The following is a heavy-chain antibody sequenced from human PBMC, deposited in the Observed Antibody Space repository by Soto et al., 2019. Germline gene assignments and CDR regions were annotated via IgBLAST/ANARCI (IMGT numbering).Heavy chain of an antibody. CDR2: IYYSGST. J-gene: IGHJ4*02. V-gene: IGHV4-39*01. Sequence: SETLSLTCTVSGGSISSSSYYWGWIRQPPGKGLGGIGSIYYSGSTYYNPSLKSRVTISVDTSKNQFSLKLSSVTAADTAVYYCASSGWWYFDYWGQGTLVTVSS. CDR1: GGSISSSSYY. CDR3: ASSGWWYFDY. D-gene: IGHD6-19*01.